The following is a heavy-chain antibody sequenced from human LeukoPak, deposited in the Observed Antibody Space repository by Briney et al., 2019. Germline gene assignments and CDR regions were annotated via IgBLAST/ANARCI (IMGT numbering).Heavy chain of an antibody. J-gene: IGHJ6*03. V-gene: IGHV4-59*01. CDR1: GGSISSYY. CDR2: IYYSGST. D-gene: IGHD4-11*01. Sequence: SETLSLTCTVSGGSISSYYWSWIWQPPGKGLEWIGYIYYSGSTNYNPSLKSRVTISVDTSKNQFSLKLSSVTAADTAVYYCARETVTPGSYYYYYMDVWGKGTTVTVSS. CDR3: ARETVTPGSYYYYYMDV.